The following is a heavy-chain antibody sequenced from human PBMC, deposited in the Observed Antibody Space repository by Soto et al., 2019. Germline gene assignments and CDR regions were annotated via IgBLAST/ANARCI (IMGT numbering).Heavy chain of an antibody. CDR3: ARPNGGHDAGGNYMDV. D-gene: IGHD2-8*01. V-gene: IGHV1-69*02. Sequence: QVQLLQSGSEVKKPGSSVKVSCRASGGSLSSYPVTWVRQAPGQGLEWMGRIIPIVGLTNYAQKFQGRVTITADKSTSTAYMELSRLRSDDTAVYYCARPNGGHDAGGNYMDVWGKGNTVIVPS. J-gene: IGHJ6*03. CDR2: IIPIVGLT. CDR1: GGSLSSYP.